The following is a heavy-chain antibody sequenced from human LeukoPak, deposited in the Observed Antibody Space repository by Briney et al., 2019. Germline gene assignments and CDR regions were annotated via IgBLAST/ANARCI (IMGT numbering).Heavy chain of an antibody. CDR3: ARGRGRGSYPHYYYYMGV. CDR2: INHSGST. V-gene: IGHV4-34*01. CDR1: GGSFSGYY. D-gene: IGHD1-26*01. Sequence: SETLSLTCAVYGGSFSGYYWSWIRQPPGKGLEWIGEINHSGSTNYNPTLKSRVTISVDTSKNQFSLKLSSVTAADTAVYYCARGRGRGSYPHYYYYMGVWGKGTTVTVSS. J-gene: IGHJ6*03.